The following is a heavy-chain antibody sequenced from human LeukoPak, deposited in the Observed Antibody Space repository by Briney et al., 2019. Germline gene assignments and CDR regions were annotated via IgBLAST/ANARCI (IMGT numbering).Heavy chain of an antibody. J-gene: IGHJ3*02. V-gene: IGHV3-30*04. CDR1: GFTFSSYA. Sequence: GRSLRLSCAASGFTFSSYAMHWVRQAPGKGLEWVAVISYDGSNKYYADSVKGRFTISRDNSKNTLYLQMNSLRAEDTAVYYCARVSYSNLVKHDAFDIWGQGTMVTVSS. CDR3: ARVSYSNLVKHDAFDI. D-gene: IGHD4-11*01. CDR2: ISYDGSNK.